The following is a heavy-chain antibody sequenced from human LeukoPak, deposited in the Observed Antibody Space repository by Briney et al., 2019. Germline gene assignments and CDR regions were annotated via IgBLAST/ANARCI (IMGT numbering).Heavy chain of an antibody. Sequence: GGSLILSCAASGVSLSNYAMSWVRQAPGKGLEWVSLIGGSGRSTYYADSVKGRFTISRDNSKNTLYLQMNSLRAEDTAVYYCAEGFDWLGNWGQGTLVTVSS. V-gene: IGHV3-23*01. CDR2: IGGSGRST. CDR1: GVSLSNYA. J-gene: IGHJ4*02. CDR3: AEGFDWLGN. D-gene: IGHD3-9*01.